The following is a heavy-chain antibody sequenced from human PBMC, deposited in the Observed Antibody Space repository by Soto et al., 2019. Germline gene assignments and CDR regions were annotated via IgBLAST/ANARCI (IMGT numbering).Heavy chain of an antibody. CDR1: GFTFSSYW. Sequence: EVQLVESGGGLVQPGGSLRLSCAASGFTFSSYWMSWVRQAPGKGLEWVANIKQDGSEKYYVDSVKGRFTISRDNAKNSLYLQMNSLRAEDTAEYYCARDSTYDFWSGSNYYGMDVWGQGTTVTVSS. D-gene: IGHD3-3*01. CDR2: IKQDGSEK. V-gene: IGHV3-7*03. CDR3: ARDSTYDFWSGSNYYGMDV. J-gene: IGHJ6*02.